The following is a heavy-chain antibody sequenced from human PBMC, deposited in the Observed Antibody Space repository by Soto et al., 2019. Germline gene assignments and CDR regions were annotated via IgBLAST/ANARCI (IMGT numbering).Heavy chain of an antibody. V-gene: IGHV1-18*01. CDR2: ISAYNGNT. CDR3: ARDLHSITIFLSHSGMDV. Sequence: ASVKVSCKASGYTFTSYGISWVRQAPGQGLEWMGWISAYNGNTNYAQKLQGRVTMTTDTSTSTAYMELRSLRSDDTAVYYCARDLHSITIFLSHSGMDVWGQGTTVTVSS. D-gene: IGHD3-9*01. J-gene: IGHJ6*02. CDR1: GYTFTSYG.